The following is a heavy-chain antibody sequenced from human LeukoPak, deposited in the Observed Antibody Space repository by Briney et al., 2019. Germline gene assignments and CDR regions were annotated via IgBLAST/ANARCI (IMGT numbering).Heavy chain of an antibody. V-gene: IGHV1-2*06. CDR2: INPNSGGT. D-gene: IGHD3-22*01. CDR3: ARVGYYESSGYYEY. Sequence: ASVKVSCKASGYTLADYYMHWVRQAPGQGLEWMGRINPNSGGTNYAQKFQGRVTMTRDTSISTVYMELSRLRSDDTAVYYCARVGYYESSGYYEYWGQGTLVTVSS. CDR1: GYTLADYY. J-gene: IGHJ4*02.